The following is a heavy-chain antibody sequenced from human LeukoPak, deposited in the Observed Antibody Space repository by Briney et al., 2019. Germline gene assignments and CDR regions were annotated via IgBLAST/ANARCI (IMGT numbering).Heavy chain of an antibody. V-gene: IGHV3-23*01. CDR1: GFIFSNYG. D-gene: IGHD3-22*01. Sequence: GGSLRLSCAASGFIFSNYGMSWVRQAPGKGLDWVSVISYNGATTYYADSVKGRFTISRDNSKNTLYPQMNSLRAEDTAVYYCAKKGGASSGYYSYNDYWGQGTLVTVSS. CDR2: ISYNGATT. CDR3: AKKGGASSGYYSYNDY. J-gene: IGHJ4*02.